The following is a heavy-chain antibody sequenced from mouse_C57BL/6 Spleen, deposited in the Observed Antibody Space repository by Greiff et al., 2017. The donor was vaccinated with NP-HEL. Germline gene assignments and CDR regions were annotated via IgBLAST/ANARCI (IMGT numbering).Heavy chain of an antibody. CDR3: ARDGLRAFDY. CDR1: GFTFSDYY. J-gene: IGHJ2*01. CDR2: INYDGSST. D-gene: IGHD1-1*01. Sequence: EVKLVESEGGLVQPGSSMKLSCTASGFTFSDYYMAWVRQVPEKGLEWVANINYDGSSTYYLDSLKSRFIISRDNAKNILYLQMSSLKSEDTATYYCARDGLRAFDYWGQGTTLTVSS. V-gene: IGHV5-16*01.